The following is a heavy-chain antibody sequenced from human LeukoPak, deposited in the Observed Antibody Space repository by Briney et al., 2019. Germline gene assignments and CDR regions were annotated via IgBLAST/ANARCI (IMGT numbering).Heavy chain of an antibody. Sequence: GGSLRLSCAASGFTFSSYGMTWVRQAPGKGLEWVSAISDSGGTTYYADSVKGRFTISRDNSKNTLYLQMNSLRAEDTAVYYCAKILDHYDFPNNWFDPWGQGTLVTVSP. CDR3: AKILDHYDFPNNWFDP. D-gene: IGHD4-17*01. V-gene: IGHV3-23*01. CDR1: GFTFSSYG. J-gene: IGHJ5*02. CDR2: ISDSGGTT.